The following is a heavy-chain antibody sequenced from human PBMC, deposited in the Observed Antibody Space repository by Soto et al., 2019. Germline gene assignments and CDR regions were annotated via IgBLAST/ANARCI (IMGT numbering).Heavy chain of an antibody. V-gene: IGHV3-30*18. CDR1: GFTFSRDG. CDR3: AKDGVFGSGSSFDY. D-gene: IGHD3-10*01. Sequence: QVQLVESGGGVVQPGRSLRLSCAASGFTFSRDGMHWVHQAPGKGLEWVAVISYDGINKYYADSVRGRFTISRDNSNNTLYLQMNSLRAEDTAVYYCAKDGVFGSGSSFDYWGQGTLVTVSS. CDR2: ISYDGINK. J-gene: IGHJ4*02.